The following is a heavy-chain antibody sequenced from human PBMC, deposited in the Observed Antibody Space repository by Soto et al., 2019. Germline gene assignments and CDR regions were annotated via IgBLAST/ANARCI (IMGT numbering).Heavy chain of an antibody. CDR1: GFTFSTSA. D-gene: IGHD1-20*01. Sequence: GGSLRLSCAASGFTFSTSAMSWVRQAPGKGLEWVSAISDSVTSTYYADSVKGRFIISRDNSKNSLYLQMNSLRSEDTALYYCARDHDNWNPADAFDIWGQGTMVPVS. CDR3: ARDHDNWNPADAFDI. V-gene: IGHV3-23*01. J-gene: IGHJ3*02. CDR2: ISDSVTST.